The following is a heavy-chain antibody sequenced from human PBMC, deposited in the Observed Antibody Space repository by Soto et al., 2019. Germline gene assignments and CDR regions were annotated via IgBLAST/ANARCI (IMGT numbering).Heavy chain of an antibody. V-gene: IGHV1-69*01. CDR1: GGAFSRYA. D-gene: IGHD6-13*01. CDR3: VRDDGYQILELAALEI. J-gene: IGHJ3*02. CDR2: IFPMYGTP. Sequence: QVLLVESGAEVKKPGSSVKVSCEASGGAFSRYAISWVRQAPGQGVERVGGIFPMYGTPVYAQKLQGRVTLTADDATTTAYMEPSGLRDEDTACFYGVRDDGYQILELAALEIFGQGTMVTVSS.